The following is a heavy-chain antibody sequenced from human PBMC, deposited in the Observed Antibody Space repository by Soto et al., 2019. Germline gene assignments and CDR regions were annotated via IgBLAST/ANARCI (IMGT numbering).Heavy chain of an antibody. CDR1: GFTFSSYG. CDR2: TWYDGSNK. D-gene: IGHD6-19*01. CDR3: ARDGPPLAVGYYYGMDV. J-gene: IGHJ6*02. Sequence: GGSLRLSCAASGFTFSSYGMHWVRQAPGKGLEWVAVTWYDGSNKYYADSVKGRFTISRDNSKNTLYLQMNSLRAEDTAVYYCARDGPPLAVGYYYGMDVWGQGTTVTVSS. V-gene: IGHV3-33*01.